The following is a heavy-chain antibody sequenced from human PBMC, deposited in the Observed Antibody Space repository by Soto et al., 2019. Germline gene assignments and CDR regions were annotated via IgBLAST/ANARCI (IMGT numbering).Heavy chain of an antibody. V-gene: IGHV4-39*01. J-gene: IGHJ4*02. D-gene: IGHD6-13*01. CDR3: ARHRQLATFFDY. CDR2: IYYSGST. CDR1: GGSISSSSYY. Sequence: QLQLQESGPGLVKPSETLSLTCTVSGGSISSSSYYWGWIRQPPGKGLEWIGSIYYSGSTYYNPSLKSRVTISVDTSKNQFSLKLSSVTAADTAVYYCARHRQLATFFDYWGQGTLVTVSS.